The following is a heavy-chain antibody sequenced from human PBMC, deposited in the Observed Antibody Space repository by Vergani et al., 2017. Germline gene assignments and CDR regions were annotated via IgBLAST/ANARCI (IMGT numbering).Heavy chain of an antibody. CDR3: ARDLGEGDGYNLFDY. Sequence: QVQLVQSGAEVKKPGSSVKVSCKASGGTFSSYTISWVRQAPGQGLEWMGRIIPILGIANYAQKFQGRVTITADKSTSTAYMALSSLRSEDTAVYYCARDLGEGDGYNLFDYWGQGTLVTVSS. D-gene: IGHD5-24*01. J-gene: IGHJ4*02. CDR1: GGTFSSYT. CDR2: IIPILGIA. V-gene: IGHV1-69*08.